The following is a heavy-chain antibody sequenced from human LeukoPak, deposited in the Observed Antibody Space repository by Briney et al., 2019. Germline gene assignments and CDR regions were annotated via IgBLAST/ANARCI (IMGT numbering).Heavy chain of an antibody. D-gene: IGHD4-17*01. J-gene: IGHJ5*02. CDR2: ISGSGDNT. CDR3: AKESTVTPGSVNWFDP. Sequence: GGSPRLSCAASGFTFSSYSMNWVRQAPGKGLEWVSTISGSGDNTYYAESVKGRFTISRDNSKNRLYLKVNSLRAEDTAVYYCAKESTVTPGSVNWFDPWGQGTLVTVSS. CDR1: GFTFSSYS. V-gene: IGHV3-23*01.